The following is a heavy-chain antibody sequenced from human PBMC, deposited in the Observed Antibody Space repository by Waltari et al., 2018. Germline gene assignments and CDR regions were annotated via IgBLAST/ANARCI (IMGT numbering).Heavy chain of an antibody. J-gene: IGHJ4*02. V-gene: IGHV3-48*01. D-gene: IGHD3-16*01. CDR3: ARDGGGIGAAFDY. CDR2: ISSSSITI. CDR1: GFTFSSYA. Sequence: EVQLLESGGGLVQPGGSLRLSCAASGFTFSSYAMSWVRQAPGKGLEWVSYISSSSITIYYADSVKGRFTISRDNAKNSLYLQMNSLRAEDTAVYYCARDGGGIGAAFDYWGQGTLVTVSS.